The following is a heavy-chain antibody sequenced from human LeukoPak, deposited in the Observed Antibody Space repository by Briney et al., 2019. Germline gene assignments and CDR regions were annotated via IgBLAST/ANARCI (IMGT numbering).Heavy chain of an antibody. CDR2: IKHDGSEK. J-gene: IGHJ4*02. CDR1: GFIFTNYF. V-gene: IGHV3-7*01. CDR3: ATDRGWRTSGYYLYYFEY. Sequence: GGSLRLSCAASGFIFTNYFMSRVRQAPGKGLEWVASIKHDGSEKYYVDSVRGRFTISRDNTMNSLYLQMSSLRAEDTAVYYCATDRGWRTSGYYLYYFEYWGQGTLVTFSS. D-gene: IGHD3-3*01.